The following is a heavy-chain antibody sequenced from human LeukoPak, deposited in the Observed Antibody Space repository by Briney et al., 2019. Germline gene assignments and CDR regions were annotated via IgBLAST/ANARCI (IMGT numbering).Heavy chain of an antibody. V-gene: IGHV3-30*02. D-gene: IGHD2-2*01. CDR3: AKGSFYCNGNSCPQYYYYMDV. J-gene: IGHJ6*03. CDR1: GYTFSRHG. Sequence: GGSLRLSCAASGYTFSRHGIRWARQAPGKGLEWVAFIRYDGSNKYYADSVKGRFTISRDDCKNTLYLQMNSLRAEDTAVYYCAKGSFYCNGNSCPQYYYYMDVWGKGTTVTVSS. CDR2: IRYDGSNK.